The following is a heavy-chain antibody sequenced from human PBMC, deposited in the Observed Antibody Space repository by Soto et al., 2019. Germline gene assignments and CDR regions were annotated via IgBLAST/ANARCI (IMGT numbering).Heavy chain of an antibody. D-gene: IGHD7-27*01. V-gene: IGHV1-2*02. J-gene: IGHJ4*02. CDR1: GYTFTGSS. Sequence: QVQLVQSGAEVKKPGASVNVSCEASGYTFTGSSIHWVRQAPGQGLEWMGYINPNSGDKIFAQKFQGRVTMTRDTSISTAYMELSREASDDTAVYYCARDLTGDPNYWGQGTLVTVSS. CDR2: INPNSGDK. CDR3: ARDLTGDPNY.